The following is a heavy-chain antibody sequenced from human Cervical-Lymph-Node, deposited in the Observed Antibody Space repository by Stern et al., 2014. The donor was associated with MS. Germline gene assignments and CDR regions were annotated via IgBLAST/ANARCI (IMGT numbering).Heavy chain of an antibody. CDR1: GFTFSTYA. J-gene: IGHJ6*02. Sequence: VPLVESGGGLVQPGGSLRLSCAASGFTFSTYAFSWVRQVPGKGLEWVSSISDSGVYTYYADSVKGRCTISRDNSKSMLYLEMQSLRAEDTAVYHCAKDLGRGVVVVPLYGLDVWGQGTTVTVSS. CDR2: ISDSGVYT. V-gene: IGHV3-23*04. CDR3: AKDLGRGVVVVPLYGLDV. D-gene: IGHD2-2*01.